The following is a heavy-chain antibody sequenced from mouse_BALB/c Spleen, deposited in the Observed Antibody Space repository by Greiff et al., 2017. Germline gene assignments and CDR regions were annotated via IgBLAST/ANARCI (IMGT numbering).Heavy chain of an antibody. D-gene: IGHD2-14*01. Sequence: EVQRVESGPGLVKPSQSLSLTCSVTGYSITSGYYWNWIRQFPGNKLEWMGYISYDGSNNYNPSLKNRISITRDTSKNQFFLKLNSVTTEDTATYYCASGHRYAYYAMDYWGQGTSVTVSS. CDR2: ISYDGSN. V-gene: IGHV3-6*02. CDR1: GYSITSGYY. CDR3: ASGHRYAYYAMDY. J-gene: IGHJ4*01.